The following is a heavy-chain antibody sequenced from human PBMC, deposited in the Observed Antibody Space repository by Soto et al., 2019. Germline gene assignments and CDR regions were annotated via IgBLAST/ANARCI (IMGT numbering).Heavy chain of an antibody. V-gene: IGHV4-31*03. CDR3: ARTHIVGPRVSGFDP. D-gene: IGHD1-26*01. CDR2: IYYSGST. Sequence: SETLSLTCTVSGGSISSGGYYWSWIRQHPGKGLEWIGYIYYSGSTYYNPSLKSRVTISVDTSKNQFSLKLSSVTAADTAVYYCARTHIVGPRVSGFDPWGQGISVTVSS. CDR1: GGSISSGGYY. J-gene: IGHJ5*02.